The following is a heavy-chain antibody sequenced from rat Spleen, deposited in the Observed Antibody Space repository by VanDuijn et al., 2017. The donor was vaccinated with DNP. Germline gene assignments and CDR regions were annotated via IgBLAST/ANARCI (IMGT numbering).Heavy chain of an antibody. CDR3: ATYNSGYWDYAMDA. CDR2: ISPSGGST. CDR1: GFTFSNYD. J-gene: IGHJ4*01. V-gene: IGHV5-19*01. D-gene: IGHD4-3*01. Sequence: EVQLVESGGGLVQPGRSLKLSCAASGFTFSNYDMAWVRQAPTKGLEWVASISPSGGSTYYRDSVKGRFTISRDNAKSTLYLQMDSLRSEDTATYYCATYNSGYWDYAMDAWGQGTSVTVSS.